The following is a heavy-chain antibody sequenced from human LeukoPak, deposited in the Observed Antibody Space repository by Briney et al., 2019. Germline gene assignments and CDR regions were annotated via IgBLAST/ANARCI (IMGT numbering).Heavy chain of an antibody. Sequence: ASVKVSCKASGYTFSGYYIHWVGQAPGQGLEWMGWINTNSGGTKYAQRFQGRVTMTRDTSISTAYMEVSRLRSDDTAVYFCASSRFLEWLYLLDYWGQGTLVTVSS. CDR2: INTNSGGT. CDR3: ASSRFLEWLYLLDY. V-gene: IGHV1-2*02. J-gene: IGHJ4*02. D-gene: IGHD3-3*01. CDR1: GYTFSGYY.